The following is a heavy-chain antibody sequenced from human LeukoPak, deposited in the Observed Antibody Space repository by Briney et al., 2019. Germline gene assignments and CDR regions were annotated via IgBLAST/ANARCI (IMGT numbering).Heavy chain of an antibody. CDR3: ARGGPPGYYYDYYMDV. J-gene: IGHJ6*03. CDR2: IYYSGIT. CDR1: GGSISSSSYY. V-gene: IGHV4-39*07. Sequence: TSETLSLTCTVSGGSISSSSYYWGWIRQPPGKGLEWIGSIYYSGITYYNPSLKSRVTISVDTSKNQFSLKMSSVTAADTAVYFCARGGPPGYYYDYYMDVWGKGTTVTISS.